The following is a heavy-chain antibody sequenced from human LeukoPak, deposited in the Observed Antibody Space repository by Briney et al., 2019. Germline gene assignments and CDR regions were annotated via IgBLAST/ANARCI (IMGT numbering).Heavy chain of an antibody. CDR1: GGSISSYY. J-gene: IGHJ6*03. V-gene: IGHV4-4*07. CDR3: ARGGLLYSSGWGTTLGRYYYYMDV. Sequence: SETLSLTCTVSGGSISSYYWSWIRQPAGKGLEWIGRIYTSGSTNYNPSLKSRVTISVDKSKNQFSLKPSSVTAADTAVYYCARGGLLYSSGWGTTLGRYYYYMDVWGKGTTVTVSS. CDR2: IYTSGST. D-gene: IGHD6-19*01.